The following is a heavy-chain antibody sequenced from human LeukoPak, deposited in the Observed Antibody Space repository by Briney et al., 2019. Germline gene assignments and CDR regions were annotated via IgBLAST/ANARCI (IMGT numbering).Heavy chain of an antibody. CDR1: GGSISSYY. CDR2: IYYSGST. Sequence: PSETLSLTCTVSGGSISSYYWSWIRQPPGKGLEWIGYIYYSGSTYYNPSLKSRVTISVDTSKNQFSLKLSSVTAADTAVYYCARTVPRCYSYEPYNWFDPWGQGTLVTVSS. CDR3: ARTVPRCYSYEPYNWFDP. V-gene: IGHV4-59*12. D-gene: IGHD5-18*01. J-gene: IGHJ5*02.